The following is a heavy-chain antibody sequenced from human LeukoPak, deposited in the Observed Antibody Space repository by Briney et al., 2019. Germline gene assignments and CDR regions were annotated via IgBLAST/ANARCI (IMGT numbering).Heavy chain of an antibody. CDR1: GFTFSTYW. D-gene: IGHD5-24*01. CDR3: ARGASTIPFDY. V-gene: IGHV3-74*01. CDR2: INGDGSST. J-gene: IGHJ4*02. Sequence: GGSLRLSCAASGFTFSTYWVHWVRQAPGKGLVWVSRINGDGSSTSYADSVKGRFTISRDNAKNTLYMQMNSLRAEDTAVYYCARGASTIPFDYWGQGTLVTVSS.